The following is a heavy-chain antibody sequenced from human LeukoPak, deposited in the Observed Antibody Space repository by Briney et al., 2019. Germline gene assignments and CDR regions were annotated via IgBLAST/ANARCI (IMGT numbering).Heavy chain of an antibody. Sequence: SETLSLTCAVYGGSFSGYYWSWIRQPPGKGLEWIGEINHSGSTNYNPSLKSRVTISVDTSKNQFSLKLSSVTAADTAVYYCARERYYYDSSSEGNYWGQGTLVTVSS. CDR3: ARERYYYDSSSEGNY. J-gene: IGHJ4*02. CDR2: INHSGST. D-gene: IGHD3-22*01. CDR1: GGSFSGYY. V-gene: IGHV4-34*01.